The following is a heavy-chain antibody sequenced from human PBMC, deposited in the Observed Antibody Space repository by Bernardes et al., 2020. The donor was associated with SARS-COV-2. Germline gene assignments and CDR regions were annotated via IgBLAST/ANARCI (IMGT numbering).Heavy chain of an antibody. D-gene: IGHD2-15*01. Sequence: GGSLRLSCAASGFTFSSYWMHWVRQAPGKGLVWVSRINIGGRSTNYADSVKGRFTISRDNAKNTLYLQMNSLRAEDTAVYYCTRGRESDIVVMVAAADAFDIWGQGTMVTVSS. CDR2: INIGGRST. CDR3: TRGRESDIVVMVAAADAFDI. J-gene: IGHJ3*02. V-gene: IGHV3-74*01. CDR1: GFTFSSYW.